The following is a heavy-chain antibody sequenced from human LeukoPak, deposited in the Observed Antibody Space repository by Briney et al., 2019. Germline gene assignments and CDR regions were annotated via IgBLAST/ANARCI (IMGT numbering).Heavy chain of an antibody. V-gene: IGHV1-18*01. D-gene: IGHD2-2*01. CDR2: ISAYNGNT. CDR1: GYTFTSYV. J-gene: IGHJ5*02. CDR3: ARDLLRYCSSTSCYLNNWFDP. Sequence: ASVKVSCKASGYTFTSYVISWVRQAPGQGLEWMVWISAYNGNTNYAQKLQGRVTMTTDTSTSTAYMELRSLRSDDTAVYYCARDLLRYCSSTSCYLNNWFDPWGQGTLVTVSS.